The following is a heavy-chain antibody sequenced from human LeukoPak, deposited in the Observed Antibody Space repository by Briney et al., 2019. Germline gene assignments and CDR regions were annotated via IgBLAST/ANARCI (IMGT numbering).Heavy chain of an antibody. D-gene: IGHD2-8*01. CDR3: AKKNGVDYYYYYMDV. CDR1: GFTFSSYA. J-gene: IGHJ6*03. Sequence: GGSLRLSCAASGFTFSSYAMSWVRQAPGKGLEWVSAISGSGGSTYYADSVKGRFTISRDNSKNTLYLQMNSLRAEDTAVYYCAKKNGVDYYYYYMDVWGKGTTVTVSS. V-gene: IGHV3-23*01. CDR2: ISGSGGST.